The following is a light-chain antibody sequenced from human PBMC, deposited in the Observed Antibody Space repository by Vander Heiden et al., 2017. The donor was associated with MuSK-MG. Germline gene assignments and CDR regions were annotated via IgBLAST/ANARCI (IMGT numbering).Light chain of an antibody. V-gene: IGKV1-39*01. Sequence: DIQMTQSPSSLSASVGDRVTITCRASQSISSYLNWYQQKPGKAPKLLIYAASSFQSGVPSRFSGSGSATDFTLTISRLQPEDFATYYCQQSYSTPFTFGHGTKVDIK. J-gene: IGKJ3*01. CDR2: AAS. CDR3: QQSYSTPFT. CDR1: QSISSY.